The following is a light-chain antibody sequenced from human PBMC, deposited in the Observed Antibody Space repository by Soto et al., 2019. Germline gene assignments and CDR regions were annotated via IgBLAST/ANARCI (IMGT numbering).Light chain of an antibody. CDR2: EVS. Sequence: QSTLTQPASVSESPGQSITISCTGTSSDVGAYDYVSWYQQHPDKAPKLMIYEVSNRPSGVSNRFSGSKSVNTATLTISGLQADDEADYYCSSYTSSSTRVFGTGTKVTVL. V-gene: IGLV2-14*03. CDR3: SSYTSSSTRV. CDR1: SSDVGAYDY. J-gene: IGLJ1*01.